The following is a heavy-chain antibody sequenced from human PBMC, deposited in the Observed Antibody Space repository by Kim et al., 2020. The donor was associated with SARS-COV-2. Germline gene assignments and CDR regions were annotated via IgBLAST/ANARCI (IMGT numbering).Heavy chain of an antibody. CDR3: AAQWLGGFDY. J-gene: IGHJ4*02. D-gene: IGHD6-19*01. CDR1: GGSISSSSYY. CDR2: IYYSGST. Sequence: SETLSLTCTVSGGSISSSSYYWGWIRQPPGKGLEWIGSIYYSGSTYYNPSLKSRVTISVDTSKNQFSLKLSSVTAADTAVYYCAAQWLGGFDYWGQGTLVTVSS. V-gene: IGHV4-39*01.